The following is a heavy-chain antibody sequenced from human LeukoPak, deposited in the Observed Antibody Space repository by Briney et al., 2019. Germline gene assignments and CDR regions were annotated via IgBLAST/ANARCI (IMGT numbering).Heavy chain of an antibody. J-gene: IGHJ4*02. D-gene: IGHD6-6*01. CDR3: ARAPLRIAARPGGFDY. CDR1: GGSISSYY. Sequence: SETLSLTCTVSGGSISSYYWSWIRQPPGKGLEWIGYIHYSGSTTYNPSLKSRVTISVDTSKNQFSLKLSSVTAADTAVYYCARAPLRIAARPGGFDYWGQGTLVTVSS. V-gene: IGHV4-59*12. CDR2: IHYSGST.